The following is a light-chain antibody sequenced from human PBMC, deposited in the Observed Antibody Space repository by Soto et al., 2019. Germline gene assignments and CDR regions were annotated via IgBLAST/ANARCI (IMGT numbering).Light chain of an antibody. CDR1: SSNIGRNL. V-gene: IGLV1-44*01. CDR2: SND. Sequence: QSVLTQPPSASGTPGQRVTLSCSGSSSNIGRNLVSWYRHLPGAAPKLLIYSNDQRPSGVPDRFSGSKSDTSASLAISGLQSEDEADYYCATWDDSLSGSYLFGTGTKVTVL. CDR3: ATWDDSLSGSYL. J-gene: IGLJ1*01.